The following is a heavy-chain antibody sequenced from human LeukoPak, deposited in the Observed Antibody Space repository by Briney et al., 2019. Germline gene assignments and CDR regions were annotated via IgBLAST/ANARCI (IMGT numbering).Heavy chain of an antibody. CDR3: AGRSGVRGVDY. D-gene: IGHD3-10*01. J-gene: IGHJ4*02. CDR2: IYYSGST. CDR1: GGSISSSSYY. Sequence: SETLSLTCTVSGGSISSSSYYWGWIRQPPGKGLEWIGSIYYSGSTYYNPSLKSRVTISVDTSKNQFSLKLSSVTAADTAVYYCAGRSGVRGVDYWGQGTLVTVSS. V-gene: IGHV4-39*07.